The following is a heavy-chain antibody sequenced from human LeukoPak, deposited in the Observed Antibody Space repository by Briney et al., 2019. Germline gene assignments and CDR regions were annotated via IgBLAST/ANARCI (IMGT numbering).Heavy chain of an antibody. V-gene: IGHV3-23*01. D-gene: IGHD3-9*01. CDR1: GFTFSSYA. CDR2: VSGRGGST. Sequence: GGSLRLSCAASGFTFSSYAMSWVRQAPGKGLEWVSGVSGRGGSTYYTDSVKGRFTISRDNSNNTVYLQMNSLRADDTAVYYCAKAHDILTGYFDYWGQGTLVTVSS. CDR3: AKAHDILTGYFDY. J-gene: IGHJ4*02.